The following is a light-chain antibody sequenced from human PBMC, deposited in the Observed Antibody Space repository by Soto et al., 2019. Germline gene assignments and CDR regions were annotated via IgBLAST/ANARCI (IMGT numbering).Light chain of an antibody. J-gene: IGKJ1*01. Sequence: DVVISHSPLSLPVTLVHPASISFISSQFLVFSDGNTYLNWFHQRPGQSPRRLIYKVSYRDSGVPERFRGSGSGTDFTLKITRVEAEDVGVYYCMKGTHWPRTFGQGTKVDIK. CDR2: KVS. V-gene: IGKV2-30*01. CDR1: QFLVFSDGNTY. CDR3: MKGTHWPRT.